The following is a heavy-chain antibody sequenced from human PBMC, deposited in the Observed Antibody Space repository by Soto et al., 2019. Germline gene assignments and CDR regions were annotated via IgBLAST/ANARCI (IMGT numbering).Heavy chain of an antibody. Sequence: SETLSLTCTVSGGSISSYYWSWIRQPPGKGLEWIGYIYYSGSTNYNPSLKSRVTISVDTSKNQFSLKLSSVTAADTAVYYCARYRRLRWGPMDVWGQGTTVTVSS. V-gene: IGHV4-59*01. CDR2: IYYSGST. J-gene: IGHJ6*02. CDR3: ARYRRLRWGPMDV. D-gene: IGHD4-17*01. CDR1: GGSISSYY.